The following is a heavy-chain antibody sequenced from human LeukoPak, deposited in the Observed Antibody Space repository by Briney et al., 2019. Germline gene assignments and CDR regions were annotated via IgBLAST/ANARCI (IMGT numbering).Heavy chain of an antibody. CDR3: ARPRVGSLTYGAEY. CDR2: ISYDGSNK. J-gene: IGHJ1*01. CDR1: GFTFSSYG. D-gene: IGHD4-17*01. V-gene: IGHV3-30*03. Sequence: GGSLRLSCAASGFTFSSYGMHWVRQAPGKGLEWVAVISYDGSNKYYADSVKGRFTISRDNSKNTLYLQMHSLRVEDTAVYYCARPRVGSLTYGAEYWGQGTLVTVSS.